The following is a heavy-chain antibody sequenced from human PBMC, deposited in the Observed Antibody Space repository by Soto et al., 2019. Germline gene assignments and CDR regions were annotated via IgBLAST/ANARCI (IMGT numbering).Heavy chain of an antibody. CDR3: ARDGLEEYQLLY. D-gene: IGHD2-2*01. V-gene: IGHV4-4*02. Sequence: QVQLQESGPGLVKPSGTLSLTCAVSGGSISSSNWWRWVRQPPGKGLERIGEIYHSGSTNYNPSLKSRATLSVDKSKNQFSLKLRSVTAADTAVYYCARDGLEEYQLLYWGQGTLVTVSS. CDR2: IYHSGST. CDR1: GGSISSSNW. J-gene: IGHJ4*02.